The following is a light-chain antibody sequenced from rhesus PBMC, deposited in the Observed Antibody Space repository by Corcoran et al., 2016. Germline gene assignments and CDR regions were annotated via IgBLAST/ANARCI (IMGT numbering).Light chain of an antibody. CDR1: QSVSSD. Sequence: EIVMTQSPATLAWSPGERATLSCRASQSVSSDLAWYQQKPGQATWLLIYGAASRATGIPDRLSGSGSGTEVTLTISSLEPGGVGVYFGLQSHTWPWPFGPGTKVEI. CDR2: GAA. J-gene: IGKJ1*01. CDR3: LQSHTWPWP. V-gene: IGKV3-24*04.